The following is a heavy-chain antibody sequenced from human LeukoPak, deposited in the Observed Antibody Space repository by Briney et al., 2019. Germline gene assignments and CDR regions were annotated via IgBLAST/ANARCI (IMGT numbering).Heavy chain of an antibody. CDR3: ARVPPCSSTSCYDRYNWFDP. J-gene: IGHJ5*02. D-gene: IGHD2-2*01. V-gene: IGHV4-31*03. Sequence: SETLSLTRTVSGVSVSRGGYYWSWIRQHPGKGLEWIGYINYRGSTYYNPSLKRRVTISLDTSENQFSLKLSSVTAADTAVYYCARVPPCSSTSCYDRYNWFDPWGQGILVTVSS. CDR2: INYRGST. CDR1: GVSVSRGGYY.